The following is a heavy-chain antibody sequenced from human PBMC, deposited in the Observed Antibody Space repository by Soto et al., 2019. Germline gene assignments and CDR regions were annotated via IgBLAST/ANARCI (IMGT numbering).Heavy chain of an antibody. CDR2: IVPVFGRP. Sequence: SVKVSCKASGGSFSNFGISWVRQAPGQGLEWMGGIVPVFGRPNYAQRFRGRLTITPDESTSTGYMELTSLRSDDTAVDYCAREGSGYSFWGQGTQGTVSS. D-gene: IGHD5-12*01. V-gene: IGHV1-69*13. J-gene: IGHJ1*01. CDR1: GGSFSNFG. CDR3: AREGSGYSF.